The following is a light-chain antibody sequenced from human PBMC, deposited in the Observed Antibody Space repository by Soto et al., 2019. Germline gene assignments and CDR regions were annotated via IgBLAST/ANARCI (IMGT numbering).Light chain of an antibody. CDR3: AAWDDNLDGYV. V-gene: IGLV1-44*01. J-gene: IGLJ1*01. Sequence: QSVKTQQPSASGTPGQRVTISCSGSSSNIGRNTVNWYQLLPGTAPKSLIYYDSQRPSEVPDRFSGSKSGTSASLAISGLQSGDEADYFCAAWDDNLDGYVFGTGTMVTVL. CDR2: YDS. CDR1: SSNIGRNT.